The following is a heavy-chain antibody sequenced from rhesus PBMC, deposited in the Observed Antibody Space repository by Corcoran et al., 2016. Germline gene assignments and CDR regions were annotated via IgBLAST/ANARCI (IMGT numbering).Heavy chain of an antibody. J-gene: IGHJ4*01. Sequence: QVQLQESGPGLVKPSETLSLTCAVSGGSFSSYWCGWIRQPPGKGLEGIGEINGNSGSTNSHPSLKRRVTIAKDASKNQCSLKLSSVTAADTAVYYCARYLAAWDYWGQGVLVTGSS. CDR1: GGSFSSYW. D-gene: IGHD6-25*01. CDR2: INGNSGST. CDR3: ARYLAAWDY. V-gene: IGHV4-80*01.